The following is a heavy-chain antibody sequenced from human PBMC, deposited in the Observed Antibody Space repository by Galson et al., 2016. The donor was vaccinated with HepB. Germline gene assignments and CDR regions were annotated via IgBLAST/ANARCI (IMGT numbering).Heavy chain of an antibody. CDR2: IKYDGSEE. CDR3: VRDGMYDMGWFDP. CDR1: GFTFRSYW. D-gene: IGHD2-8*01. J-gene: IGHJ5*02. V-gene: IGHV3-7*01. Sequence: SLRLSCAASGFTFRSYWMTWVRQAPGKGLEWVASIKYDGSEEYYVDSVRGRFIISRDNVKNSLYLQMDSLRVEDTSVYHCVRDGMYDMGWFDPWGQGALVSVSS.